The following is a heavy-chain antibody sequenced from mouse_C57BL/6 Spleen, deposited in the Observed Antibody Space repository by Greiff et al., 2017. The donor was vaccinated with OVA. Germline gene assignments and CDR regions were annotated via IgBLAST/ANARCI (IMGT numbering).Heavy chain of an antibody. CDR1: GFSLTSYG. D-gene: IGHD3-2*02. CDR3: AKGQLRLLAMDY. J-gene: IGHJ4*01. CDR2: IWRGGST. V-gene: IGHV2-5*01. Sequence: VKLMESGPGLVQPSQSLSITCTVSGFSLTSYGVHWVRQSPGKGLEWLGVIWRGGSTDYNAAFMSRLSITKDNSKSQVFFKMNSLQADDTAIYYCAKGQLRLLAMDYWGQGTSVTVSS.